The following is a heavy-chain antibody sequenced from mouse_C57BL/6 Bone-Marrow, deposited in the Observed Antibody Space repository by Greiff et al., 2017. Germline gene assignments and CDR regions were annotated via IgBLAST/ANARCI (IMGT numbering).Heavy chain of an antibody. Sequence: QVQLQQPGAELVKPGASVKLSCKASGYTFTSYWMHWVKQRPGQGLEWIGMIHPNCGSTNYNEKFKSKATLTVDKSSSTAYMQLSSLTAEDSAVYYCARRYGEGYFDYWGQGTTLTVSS. D-gene: IGHD2-14*01. V-gene: IGHV1-64*01. CDR1: GYTFTSYW. CDR2: IHPNCGST. J-gene: IGHJ2*01. CDR3: ARRYGEGYFDY.